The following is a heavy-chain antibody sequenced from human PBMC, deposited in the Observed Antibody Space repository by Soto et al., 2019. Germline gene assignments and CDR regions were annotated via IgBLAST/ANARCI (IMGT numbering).Heavy chain of an antibody. CDR1: GYAFTGYY. CDR3: ASPTAEEEGTVTYTMGYYYYGTDA. V-gene: IGHV1-2*02. CDR2: INPNSGGT. J-gene: IGHJ6*02. D-gene: IGHD4-17*01. Sequence: ASVKVSCKASGYAFTGYYMHWVRQAPGQGLEWMGWINPNSGGTHYAQKFQGRVTMTRDTSMSTAYRELSRLRSDDTAVYYCASPTAEEEGTVTYTMGYYYYGTDAWGQGTTVTV.